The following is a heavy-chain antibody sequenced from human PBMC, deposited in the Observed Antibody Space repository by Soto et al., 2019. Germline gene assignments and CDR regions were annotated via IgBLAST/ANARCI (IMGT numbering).Heavy chain of an antibody. CDR2: ISAYNGNT. V-gene: IGHV1-18*01. CDR3: ARGGGGYCSSTSCPIYYYYYMDV. J-gene: IGHJ6*03. Sequence: QVQLVQSGAEVKKPGASVKVSCKASGYTFTSYGISWVRQAPGQGLEWMGWISAYNGNTNYAQKLQGRVTMTTDTSTSQAVMERRSFRSDDRAVYYCARGGGGYCSSTSCPIYYYYYMDVWGKGTTVTVSS. D-gene: IGHD2-2*01. CDR1: GYTFTSYG.